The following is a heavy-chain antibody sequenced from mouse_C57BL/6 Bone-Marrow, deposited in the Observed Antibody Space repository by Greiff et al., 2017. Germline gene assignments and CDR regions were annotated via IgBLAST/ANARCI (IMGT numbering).Heavy chain of an antibody. J-gene: IGHJ2*01. V-gene: IGHV1-63*01. CDR1: GYTFTNYW. CDR2: IYPGGGYT. Sequence: VQLQQSGAELVRPGTSVKMSCKASGYTFTNYWIGWAKQRPGQGLEWIGDIYPGGGYTNYNEKFKGKATLTADKSSSTAYMQFSRLTSEDSAIYYCARLTIYYDSFDYWGQGTTLTVSS. CDR3: ARLTIYYDSFDY. D-gene: IGHD2-4*01.